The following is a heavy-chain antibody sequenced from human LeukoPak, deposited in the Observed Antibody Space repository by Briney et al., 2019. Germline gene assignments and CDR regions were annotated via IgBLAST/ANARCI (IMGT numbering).Heavy chain of an antibody. D-gene: IGHD4-23*01. J-gene: IGHJ6*03. V-gene: IGHV3-64*01. CDR2: ISSNGGST. CDR3: AKPPASSQLRDYYYYMDV. CDR1: GFTFSSYA. Sequence: PGGSLRLSCAASGFTFSSYAMHWVRQAPGKGLEYVSAISSNGGSTYYANSVKGRFTISRDNSKNTLYLQMGSLRAEDTAVYYCAKPPASSQLRDYYYYMDVWGKGTTVTVSS.